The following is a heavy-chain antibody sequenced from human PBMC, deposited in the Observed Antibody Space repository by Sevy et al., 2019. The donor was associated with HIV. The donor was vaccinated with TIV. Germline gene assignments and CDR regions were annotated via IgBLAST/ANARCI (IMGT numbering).Heavy chain of an antibody. D-gene: IGHD3-22*01. J-gene: IGHJ3*02. CDR3: ARDTSASYYDSSGYYPPRFGAFDI. Sequence: GGSLRLSCAASGFTFSSYWMSWVRQAPGKGLEWVANIKQDGSEKYYVESLKGRFTISGDNANNSLYLQMSSLSAEDTDVYYCARDTSASYYDSSGYYPPRFGAFDIWGQGKMVTVSS. CDR1: GFTFSSYW. CDR2: IKQDGSEK. V-gene: IGHV3-7*03.